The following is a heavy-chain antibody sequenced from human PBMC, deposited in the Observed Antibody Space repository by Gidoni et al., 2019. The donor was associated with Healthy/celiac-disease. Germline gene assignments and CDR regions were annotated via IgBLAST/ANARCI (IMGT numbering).Heavy chain of an antibody. J-gene: IGHJ6*02. D-gene: IGHD5-18*01. V-gene: IGHV3-64*01. CDR3: ARGGKMRYTYMSIGYYYGMDV. CDR2: ISSNGGST. CDR1: GFTFSSLA. Sequence: EVQLVEPGGGLVQPGGSLSLSCAASGFTFSSLAMHWVRQAPGKGLEYVSAISSNGGSTYYANSVKGRFTISRDNSKNTLYLQMGSLRAEDMAVYYCARGGKMRYTYMSIGYYYGMDVWGQGTTVTVSS.